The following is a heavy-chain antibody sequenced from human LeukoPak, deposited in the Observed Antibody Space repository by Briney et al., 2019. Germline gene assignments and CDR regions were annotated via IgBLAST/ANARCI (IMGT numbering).Heavy chain of an antibody. CDR1: GDSISSSTYY. Sequence: SETLSLTCTVSGDSISSSTYYWGWIRQPPGKGLEWIGSIHNAGSTYYNPSLKGRVSISVDTSKAHFSLKLRSATAADTAMYYCARHGGISGVGPTEDYWGQGTLVTVSS. J-gene: IGHJ4*02. D-gene: IGHD1-26*01. CDR2: IHNAGST. CDR3: ARHGGISGVGPTEDY. V-gene: IGHV4-39*01.